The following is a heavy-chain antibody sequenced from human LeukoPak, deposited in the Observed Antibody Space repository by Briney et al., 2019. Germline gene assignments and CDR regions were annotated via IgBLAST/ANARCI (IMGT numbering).Heavy chain of an antibody. J-gene: IGHJ3*02. V-gene: IGHV3-9*03. D-gene: IGHD1-1*01. CDR3: TKEVDRRYIYCSRRSYAIHI. CDR1: GFNCSYYA. Sequence: GGSLRLSCAASGFNCSYYAMHWVRQGPGKGLEWVAGISANGGFISYGESVKGRFTISRDNSRNSVFLQMNYLRAEDMAMYLCTKEVDRRYIYCSRRSYAIHIWGQGTMVSVSS. CDR2: ISANGGFI.